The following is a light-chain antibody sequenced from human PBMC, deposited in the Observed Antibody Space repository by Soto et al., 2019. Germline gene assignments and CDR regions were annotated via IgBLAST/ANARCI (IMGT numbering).Light chain of an antibody. Sequence: EIVLTQSPGTLSLSPGERATLSCRASQSVSSSYLAWYQQKPGQAPRLLIYGASSRATGIPDRFSGSGSGTDFTLTISRLEPKDLAVYDCQQYGSSPSITFGQGTRLEIK. J-gene: IGKJ5*01. V-gene: IGKV3-20*01. CDR2: GAS. CDR1: QSVSSSY. CDR3: QQYGSSPSIT.